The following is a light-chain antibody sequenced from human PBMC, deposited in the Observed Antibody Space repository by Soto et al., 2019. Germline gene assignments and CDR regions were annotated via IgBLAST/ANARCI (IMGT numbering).Light chain of an antibody. Sequence: DIVMTQSPASLAVSLGERATINCKSSQSVLYSSNNKNYLAWYQQKPGQPPKLLIYWASTRESGVPDRFSGSGSGTDFTLTISSLQAEDVAVYYCQQYYNTPSYTFGQGTKLEI. V-gene: IGKV4-1*01. CDR2: WAS. CDR3: QQYYNTPSYT. J-gene: IGKJ2*01. CDR1: QSVLYSSNNKNY.